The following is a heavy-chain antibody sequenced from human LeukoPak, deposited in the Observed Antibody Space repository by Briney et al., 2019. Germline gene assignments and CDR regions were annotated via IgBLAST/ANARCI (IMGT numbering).Heavy chain of an antibody. Sequence: PGGSLRLSCVASGVTFSSYWMTWVRQAPGKGLEWVANIKRDGSEKYYMDSVKGRFTISRDNAKNSLYLEMNSLRAEDTAVYYCARPPHIAAAGQDWGQGTLVSVSS. CDR2: IKRDGSEK. CDR3: ARPPHIAAAGQD. J-gene: IGHJ4*02. D-gene: IGHD6-13*01. CDR1: GVTFSSYW. V-gene: IGHV3-7*01.